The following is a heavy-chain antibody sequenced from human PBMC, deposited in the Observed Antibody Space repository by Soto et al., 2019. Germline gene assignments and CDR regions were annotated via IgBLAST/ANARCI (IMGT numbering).Heavy chain of an antibody. D-gene: IGHD4-17*01. CDR2: IYPGDSDT. CDR1: GYIFTSYW. CDR3: ARLSTVSVGGYYYYGMDV. V-gene: IGHV5-51*01. Sequence: PGESLKISCKGSGYIFTSYWIGWVRQMPGKGLEWMGIIYPGDSDTRYSPSFQGQVTTSADKSISTAYLQWSSLKASDTATYYCARLSTVSVGGYYYYGMDVWGQGITVTVS. J-gene: IGHJ6*02.